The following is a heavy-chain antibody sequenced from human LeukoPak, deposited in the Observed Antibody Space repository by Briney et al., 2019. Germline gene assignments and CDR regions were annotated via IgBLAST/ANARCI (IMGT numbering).Heavy chain of an antibody. D-gene: IGHD2-15*01. CDR3: ARGIIGYYFDY. Sequence: ASVKVSCKTSGYTFTIYGISWVRQAPGQGREWMGLISAYGNTNYAQNLQGRVTMTTDTSTNTAYMELRSLRSDDTAVYYCARGIIGYYFDYWGQGTLVTVSS. V-gene: IGHV1-18*01. CDR2: ISAYGNT. CDR1: GYTFTIYG. J-gene: IGHJ4*02.